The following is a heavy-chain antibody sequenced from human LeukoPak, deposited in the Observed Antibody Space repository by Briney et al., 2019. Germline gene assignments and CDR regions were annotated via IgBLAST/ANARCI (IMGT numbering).Heavy chain of an antibody. J-gene: IGHJ5*02. CDR2: ISSSSSTI. CDR1: GFTFSSYS. Sequence: GGSLRLSCAASGFTFSSYSMNWVRQAPGKGLEWVSYISSSSSTIYYADSVKGRFTISRDNAKNSLYLQMNSLRAEDTAVYYCARDLGRRKYYDNVGWFDPWGQGTLVTVSS. D-gene: IGHD3-22*01. V-gene: IGHV3-48*04. CDR3: ARDLGRRKYYDNVGWFDP.